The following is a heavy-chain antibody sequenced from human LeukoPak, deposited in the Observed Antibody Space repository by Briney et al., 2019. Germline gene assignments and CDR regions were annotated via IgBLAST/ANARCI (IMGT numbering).Heavy chain of an antibody. CDR2: ISGRGGST. Sequence: GGSLRLSCAASGFTFSNYAMSWVRQAAGKGLEWVSTISGRGGSTYYADSVKGRFTISRDNSRNTLYLQMNSLRAKDTAVYYCSYYYDSSGYLDYWGQGTLVTVSS. J-gene: IGHJ4*02. CDR3: SYYYDSSGYLDY. D-gene: IGHD3-22*01. V-gene: IGHV3-23*01. CDR1: GFTFSNYA.